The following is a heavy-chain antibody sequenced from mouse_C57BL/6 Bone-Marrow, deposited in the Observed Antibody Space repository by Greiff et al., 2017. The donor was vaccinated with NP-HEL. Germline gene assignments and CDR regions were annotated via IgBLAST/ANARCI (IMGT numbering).Heavy chain of an antibody. J-gene: IGHJ3*01. CDR2: IYPGSGNT. CDR1: GYTFTDYY. D-gene: IGHD1-1*01. CDR3: ARSRLLRRVLAY. V-gene: IGHV1-76*01. Sequence: QVQLQQSGAELVRPGASVKLSCKASGYTFTDYYINWVKQRPGQGLEWIARIYPGSGNTYYNEKFKGKATLTAEKSSSTAYMQLSSLTSEDSAVYFCARSRLLRRVLAYWGQGTLVTVSA.